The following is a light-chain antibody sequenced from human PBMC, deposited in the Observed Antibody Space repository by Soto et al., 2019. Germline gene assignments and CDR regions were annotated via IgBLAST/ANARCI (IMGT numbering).Light chain of an antibody. Sequence: DIQMTQSPSTLSASVGDRVTITCRASQSISSWLAWYQQKPGKAPKLLIYDASSLESGVPSRFSGSGSGTEFTRTIRSLQPDDFATYYCQQYNSYSPRVTFGGGTKVEIK. CDR1: QSISSW. CDR3: QQYNSYSPRVT. V-gene: IGKV1-5*01. J-gene: IGKJ4*01. CDR2: DAS.